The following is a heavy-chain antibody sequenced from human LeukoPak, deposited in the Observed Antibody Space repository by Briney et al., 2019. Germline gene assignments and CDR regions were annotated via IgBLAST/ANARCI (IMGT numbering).Heavy chain of an antibody. J-gene: IGHJ6*03. V-gene: IGHV3-53*01. CDR1: GFTVSSNY. D-gene: IGHD2-15*01. Sequence: GGSLRLSCAASGFTVSSNYMSWVRQAPGKGLQWVSVIYNDGTTYYADSVKGRFTISRDNSKNMLYLQMSSLRAEDTAVYYCAREICGGSCNPPSYMDVWGNGTTLTVSS. CDR3: AREICGGSCNPPSYMDV. CDR2: IYNDGTT.